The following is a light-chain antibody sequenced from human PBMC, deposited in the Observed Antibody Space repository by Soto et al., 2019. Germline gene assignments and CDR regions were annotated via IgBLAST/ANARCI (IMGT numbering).Light chain of an antibody. CDR1: SSNIGNNY. CDR3: ETWDSSLSTVV. V-gene: IGLV1-51*01. J-gene: IGLJ3*02. Sequence: QSLLTQPPSVSAAPGQKVAISCSGSSSNIGNNYVSWYQQLPGTAPKLLISDNNKRPSGIPDRFSGSKSGTSATLGITGLQTGDEADYYCETWDSSLSTVVFGGGTKLTVL. CDR2: DNN.